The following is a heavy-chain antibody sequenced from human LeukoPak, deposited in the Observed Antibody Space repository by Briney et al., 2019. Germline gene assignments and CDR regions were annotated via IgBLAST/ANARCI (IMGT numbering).Heavy chain of an antibody. V-gene: IGHV3-21*04. CDR3: AKVYSNTFDP. CDR2: ISSSSSYI. CDR1: GFTFSSYG. Sequence: GGSLSLSWAASGFTFSSYGMHWVRQATGKGLEWVSSISSSSSYIYYADSVKGRFTISRDNSKNTLYLQMNSLRAEDTAVYYCAKVYSNTFDPWGQGTLVTVSS. J-gene: IGHJ5*02. D-gene: IGHD4-11*01.